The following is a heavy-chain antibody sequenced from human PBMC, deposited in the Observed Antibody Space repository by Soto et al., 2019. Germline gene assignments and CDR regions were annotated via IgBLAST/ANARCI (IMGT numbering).Heavy chain of an antibody. CDR1: GGSFSGYY. V-gene: IGHV4-34*01. CDR2: INLSGST. CDR3: ARLRGYCSGTNCYNWFDP. D-gene: IGHD2-2*01. J-gene: IGHJ5*02. Sequence: QGQLQQWGAGLLKPSETLSLTCALYGGSFSGYYWSWIRQPPGKGLEWIGEINLSGSTNYNPSLKSRVTISIDTSKNQISLKLNSVTAADTAVYYCARLRGYCSGTNCYNWFDPWGQGTLVTVSS.